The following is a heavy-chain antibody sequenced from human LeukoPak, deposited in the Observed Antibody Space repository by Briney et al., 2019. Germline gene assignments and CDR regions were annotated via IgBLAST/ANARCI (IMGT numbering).Heavy chain of an antibody. CDR3: AMQDCSSTSCYFFNAFDI. V-gene: IGHV1-2*02. CDR2: INPNSGGT. D-gene: IGHD2-2*01. Sequence: ASVKVSCKASGYTLTGYYMHWVRQAPGQGLEWMGWINPNSGGTNYAQKFQGRVTMTRDTSISTAYMELSRLRSDDTAVYYCAMQDCSSTSCYFFNAFDIWGQGTMVTVSS. J-gene: IGHJ3*02. CDR1: GYTLTGYY.